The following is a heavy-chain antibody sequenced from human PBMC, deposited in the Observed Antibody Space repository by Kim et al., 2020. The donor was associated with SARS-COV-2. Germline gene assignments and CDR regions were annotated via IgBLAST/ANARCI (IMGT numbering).Heavy chain of an antibody. CDR1: GFTFGIYA. CDR3: DASDY. V-gene: IGHV3-23*01. Sequence: GGSLRLSCAASGFTFGIYAMSWARQAPGKGLEWVSTIGDRAGNTHYADPVKGRFIISRDNSRNTLYLQMNSLRAEDTAVYYCDASDYWGQGTLVTVSS. CDR2: IGDRAGNT. J-gene: IGHJ4*02.